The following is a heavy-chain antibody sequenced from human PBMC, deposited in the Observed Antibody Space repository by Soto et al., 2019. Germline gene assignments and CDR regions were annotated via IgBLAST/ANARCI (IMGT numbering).Heavy chain of an antibody. D-gene: IGHD3-10*01. Sequence: PSGTTSITSASCGDCVYSGGYSGSLIRQPPGKGLEWIGYMYHSGSTYYNPSLKSRVTISIDRSKNQFSLKLSSVTAADTAVYYCATSTMVIFDYWGQGTLVTVSS. J-gene: IGHJ4*02. V-gene: IGHV4-30-2*01. CDR3: ATSTMVIFDY. CDR1: GDCVYSGGYS. CDR2: MYHSGST.